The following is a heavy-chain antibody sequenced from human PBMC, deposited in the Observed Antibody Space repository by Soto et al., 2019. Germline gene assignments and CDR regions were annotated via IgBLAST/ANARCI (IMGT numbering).Heavy chain of an antibody. CDR3: ARVKSFYYYGSGSPIGYYYYMDV. J-gene: IGHJ6*03. D-gene: IGHD3-10*01. V-gene: IGHV1-69*02. Sequence: SVKVSCKASGGTFSSYTISWVRQAPGQGLEWMGRIIPILGIANYAQKFQGRVTMTADKSTSTAYMELSSLRSEDTAVYYCARVKSFYYYGSGSPIGYYYYMDVWGKGTTVTVS. CDR2: IIPILGIA. CDR1: GGTFSSYT.